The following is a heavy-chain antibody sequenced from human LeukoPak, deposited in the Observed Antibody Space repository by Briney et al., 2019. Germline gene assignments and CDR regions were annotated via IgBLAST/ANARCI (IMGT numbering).Heavy chain of an antibody. J-gene: IGHJ4*02. CDR1: GYRFTDYY. D-gene: IGHD2-2*01. CDR2: INPDNGAT. CDR3: ARELGYCSSSSCPLYHY. V-gene: IGHV1-2*02. Sequence: ASVKVSCESSGYRFTDYYVHWVRQAPGQGLEWMGWINPDNGATSFAQRFHGRVTLTRDTSITTAYMELSRLTSGDTAVYYCARELGYCSSSSCPLYHYWGQGTLVTVSS.